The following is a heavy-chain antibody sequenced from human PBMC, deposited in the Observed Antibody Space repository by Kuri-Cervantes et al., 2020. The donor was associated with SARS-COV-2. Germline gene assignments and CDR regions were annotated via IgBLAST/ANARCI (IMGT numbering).Heavy chain of an antibody. CDR1: RFGLSSYS. J-gene: IGHJ4*02. CDR2: IIGFRSEI. D-gene: IGHD6-19*01. Sequence: GGSLRLSCAASRFGLSSYSMSWVRQAPGKGLEWVSSIIGFRSEIFYADSVKGRFTISGHNSKNTLYLQMNSLRAEDTAVYYCARGNSGWYEWAFDYWGQGTLVTVSS. CDR3: ARGNSGWYEWAFDY. V-gene: IGHV3-21*04.